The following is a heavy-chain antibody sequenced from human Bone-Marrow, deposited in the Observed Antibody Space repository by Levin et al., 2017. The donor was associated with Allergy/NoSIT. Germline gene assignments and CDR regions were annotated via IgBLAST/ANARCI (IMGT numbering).Heavy chain of an antibody. Sequence: SETLSLTCTVSGGSISSYYWSWIRQPPGKGLEWIGYIYYSGSTNYNPSLKSRVTISVDTSKNQFSLKLSSVTAADTAVYYCARSYDSYGWDPLHYWYFDLWGRGTLVTVSS. CDR1: GGSISSYY. CDR2: IYYSGST. J-gene: IGHJ2*01. D-gene: IGHD5-18*01. V-gene: IGHV4-59*01. CDR3: ARSYDSYGWDPLHYWYFDL.